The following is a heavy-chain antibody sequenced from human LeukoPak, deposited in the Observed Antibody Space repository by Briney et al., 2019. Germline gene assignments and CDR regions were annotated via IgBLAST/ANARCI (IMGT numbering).Heavy chain of an antibody. CDR2: ISAYNGNT. D-gene: IGHD3-10*01. Sequence: ASVKVSCKASGYTFTSYGISWVRQAPGQGLEWMGWISAYNGNTNYAQKLQGRVTMTTDTSTSTAYMELSRLRSDDTAVYYCARVDYGSGSYGYDYWGQGTLVTVSS. CDR1: GYTFTSYG. CDR3: ARVDYGSGSYGYDY. V-gene: IGHV1-18*01. J-gene: IGHJ4*02.